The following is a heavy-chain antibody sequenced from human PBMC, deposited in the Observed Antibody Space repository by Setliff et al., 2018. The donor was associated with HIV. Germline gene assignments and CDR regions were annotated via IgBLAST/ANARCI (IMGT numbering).Heavy chain of an antibody. CDR2: IYYTGFA. D-gene: IGHD1-1*01. CDR1: GDSISSGSYF. V-gene: IGHV4-39*02. Sequence: SETLSLTCSVSGDSISSGSYFWGWIRQTPGKGLKWIGNIYYTGFAYYNPSLKSRVTISLDTSKTHFFLNVTSVTDADTAVYFCTREGRGDPAMATTRIDYWGQGKLVTVSS. J-gene: IGHJ4*02. CDR3: TREGRGDPAMATTRIDY.